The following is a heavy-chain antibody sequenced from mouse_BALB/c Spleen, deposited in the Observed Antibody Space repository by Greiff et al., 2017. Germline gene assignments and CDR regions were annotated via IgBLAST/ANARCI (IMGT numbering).Heavy chain of an antibody. CDR1: GFAFSSYD. CDR2: ISSGGGST. V-gene: IGHV5-12-1*01. D-gene: IGHD4-1*01. J-gene: IGHJ2*01. CDR3: ARHPGYFDY. Sequence: EVKLMESGGGLVKPGGSLKLSCAASGFAFSSYDMSWVRQTPEKRLEWVAYISSGGGSTYYPDTVKGRFTISRDNAKNTLYLQMSSLKSEDTAMYYCARHPGYFDYWGQGTTLTVSS.